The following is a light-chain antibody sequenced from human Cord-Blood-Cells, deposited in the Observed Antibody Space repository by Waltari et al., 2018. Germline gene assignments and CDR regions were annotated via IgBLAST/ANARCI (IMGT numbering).Light chain of an antibody. V-gene: IGKV1-27*01. J-gene: IGKJ3*01. Sequence: DIQMTLSPSSLSASVGDRVSITCRASQGISNYLALYQQQPGKGPTLLIYAESTLQSGVQTRFSGSGSGTDFTLTISSLQPEDVATYYCQKYNSTPPFTFGPGTKVDIK. CDR1: QGISNY. CDR3: QKYNSTPPFT. CDR2: AES.